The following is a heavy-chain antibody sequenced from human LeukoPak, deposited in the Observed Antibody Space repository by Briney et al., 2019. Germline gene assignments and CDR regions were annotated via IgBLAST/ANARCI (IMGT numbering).Heavy chain of an antibody. D-gene: IGHD5-18*01. CDR3: ARRGYSYLLSYMDV. CDR1: GGSFSGYY. CDR2: INHSEST. Sequence: SETLSLTCAVYGGSFSGYYWSWIRQPPGKGLEWIGEINHSESTNYNPSLKSRVTISVDTSKNQFSLKLSSVTAADTAVYYCARRGYSYLLSYMDVWGKGTTVTISS. J-gene: IGHJ6*03. V-gene: IGHV4-34*01.